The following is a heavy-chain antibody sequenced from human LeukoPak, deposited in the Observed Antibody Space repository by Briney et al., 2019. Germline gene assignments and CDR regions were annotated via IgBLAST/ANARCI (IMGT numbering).Heavy chain of an antibody. CDR1: GGSISSYY. CDR2: IYTSGST. D-gene: IGHD1-1*01. V-gene: IGHV4-4*09. J-gene: IGHJ5*02. CDR3: ARENDVGWFDP. Sequence: SETLSLTCTVSGGSISSYYWSWIRQPPGKGLEWIGYIYTSGSTNYNPSLKSRVTISVDTSKNQFSLKLSSVTAADTAVYYCARENDVGWFDPWGQGTLVTVS.